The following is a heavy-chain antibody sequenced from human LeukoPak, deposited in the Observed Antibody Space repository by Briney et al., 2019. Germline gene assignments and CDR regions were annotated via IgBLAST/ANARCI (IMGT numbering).Heavy chain of an antibody. D-gene: IGHD6-19*01. CDR2: INHSGTT. CDR1: GGSFSGYY. Sequence: SETLSLTCAVYGGSFSGYYWSWIRQPPGKGLEWIGEINHSGTTNYNPSLKSRVTISVDTSKNQFSLKLSSVTAADTAVYYCARGSSPKLGGSSGWYSVGNWFDPWGQGTLVTVSS. J-gene: IGHJ5*02. V-gene: IGHV4-34*01. CDR3: ARGSSPKLGGSSGWYSVGNWFDP.